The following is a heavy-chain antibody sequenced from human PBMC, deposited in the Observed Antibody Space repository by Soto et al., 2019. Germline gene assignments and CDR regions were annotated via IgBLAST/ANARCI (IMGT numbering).Heavy chain of an antibody. V-gene: IGHV3-72*01. Sequence: MDWVRQAPGKGLEWVGRTRNKANSYTTEYAASVKGRFTISRDDSKNSLYLQMNSLKTEDTAVYYCARMSYYDSSGYYLIDYWGQGTLVTVSS. J-gene: IGHJ4*02. CDR2: TRNKANSYTT. D-gene: IGHD3-22*01. CDR3: ARMSYYDSSGYYLIDY.